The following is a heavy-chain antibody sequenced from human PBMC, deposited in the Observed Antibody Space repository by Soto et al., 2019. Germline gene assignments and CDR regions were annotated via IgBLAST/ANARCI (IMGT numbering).Heavy chain of an antibody. J-gene: IGHJ4*02. CDR2: MNPNSGNT. Sequence: QVQLVQSGAEVKKPGASVKVSCKASGYTFTSYDINWVRQATGQGLERMGWMNPNSGNTGYAQKLQGRVTMTRNTPIRTAYMELGSLRSEDTAVYYCARGPYNWIYGVYYFDSWGQGTLVTVSS. CDR3: ARGPYNWIYGVYYFDS. D-gene: IGHD1-7*01. CDR1: GYTFTSYD. V-gene: IGHV1-8*01.